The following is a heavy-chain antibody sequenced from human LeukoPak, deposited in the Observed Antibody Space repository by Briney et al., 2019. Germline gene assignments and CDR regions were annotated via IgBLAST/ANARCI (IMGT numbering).Heavy chain of an antibody. V-gene: IGHV4-4*07. D-gene: IGHD6-6*01. CDR3: ARVGYSSSPGRRVSWFDP. CDR1: GGSISSYY. Sequence: SGTLSLTCTVSGGSISSYYWSWIRQPAGKGLEWIGRIYTSGSTNYNPSLKSRVTMSVDTSKNQFSLKLSSVTAADTAVYYCARVGYSSSPGRRVSWFDPWGQGTLVTVSS. J-gene: IGHJ5*02. CDR2: IYTSGST.